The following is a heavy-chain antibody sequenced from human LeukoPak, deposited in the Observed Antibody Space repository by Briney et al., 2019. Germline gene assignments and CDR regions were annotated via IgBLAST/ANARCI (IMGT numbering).Heavy chain of an antibody. V-gene: IGHV3-21*01. J-gene: IGHJ6*02. D-gene: IGHD3-3*01. CDR1: GFTFSSYS. CDR2: ISSSSSYI. CDR3: ARGRRWGVVMNYYYYGMDV. Sequence: GGSLRLTCAASGFTFSSYSMNWVRQAPGKGLEWVSSISSSSSYIYYADSVKGRFTISRDNAKNSLYLQMNSLRAEDTAVYYCARGRRWGVVMNYYYYGMDVWGQGTTVTVSS.